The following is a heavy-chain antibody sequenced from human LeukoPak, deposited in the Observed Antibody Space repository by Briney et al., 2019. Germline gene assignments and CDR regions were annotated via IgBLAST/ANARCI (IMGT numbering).Heavy chain of an antibody. J-gene: IGHJ5*02. CDR2: INHSGST. D-gene: IGHD6-13*01. CDR3: AGGLTVYSSSWMGRFDP. V-gene: IGHV4-34*01. Sequence: SETLSLTCAVYGGSFSGYCWSWIRQPPGKGLEWIGEINHSGSTNYNPSLKSRVTISVDTSKNQFSLKLSSVTAADTAVYYCAGGLTVYSSSWMGRFDPWGQGTLVTVSS. CDR1: GGSFSGYC.